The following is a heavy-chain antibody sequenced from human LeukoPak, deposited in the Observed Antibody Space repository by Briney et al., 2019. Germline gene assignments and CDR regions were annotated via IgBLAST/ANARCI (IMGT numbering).Heavy chain of an antibody. CDR3: ARQRSYYCSGGSCYPYYFDY. D-gene: IGHD2-15*01. V-gene: IGHV4-34*01. CDR1: GGSFSGYY. J-gene: IGHJ4*02. CDR2: INHSGST. Sequence: SETLSLTCAVYGGSFSGYYWSWIRHPPGKGLEWIGEINHSGSTNYNPSLKSRVTISVDTSKNQFSLRLSSVTAADTAVYYCARQRSYYCSGGSCYPYYFDYWGQGTLVTVSS.